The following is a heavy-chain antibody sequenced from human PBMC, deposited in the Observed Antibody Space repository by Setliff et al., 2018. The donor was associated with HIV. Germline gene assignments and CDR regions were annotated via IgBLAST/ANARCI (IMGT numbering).Heavy chain of an antibody. CDR1: GGSFNGYY. Sequence: PSETLSLTCAVYGGSFNGYYWSWIRQPPGKGLEWIGEVNHSGSTNYNPSLKSRVTISVDTSKNQFSLKLSSVTAADTAVYYCARLGSHCKNAFCPPYWGQGTLVTVSS. V-gene: IGHV4-34*01. CDR2: VNHSGST. J-gene: IGHJ4*02. D-gene: IGHD2-15*01. CDR3: ARLGSHCKNAFCPPY.